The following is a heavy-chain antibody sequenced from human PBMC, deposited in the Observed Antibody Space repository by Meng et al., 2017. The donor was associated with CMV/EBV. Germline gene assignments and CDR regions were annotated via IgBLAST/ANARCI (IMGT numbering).Heavy chain of an antibody. J-gene: IGHJ4*02. D-gene: IGHD1-26*01. CDR3: ATGGSYRFDY. Sequence: SQTLSLTCAVYGGSFSGYYWSWIRPPPGKGLEWIGEINHSGSTNYNPSLKSRVTISVDTSKNQFSLKLSSVTAADTAVYYCATGGSYRFDYWGQGTLVTVSS. CDR1: GGSFSGYY. CDR2: INHSGST. V-gene: IGHV4-34*01.